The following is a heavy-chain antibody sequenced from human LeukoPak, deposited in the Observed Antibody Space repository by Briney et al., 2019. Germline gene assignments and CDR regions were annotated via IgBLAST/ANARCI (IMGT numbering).Heavy chain of an antibody. J-gene: IGHJ5*02. CDR1: GASVSSGNYF. V-gene: IGHV4-61*02. Sequence: SQTLSLTCSVSGASVSSGNYFWTWIRQPTGKGLEWIGRLSTSGNTNYNPSLESRVTISGDTSKNQFSLQLRSVTAADTAVYYCTRALGINVVCEWFDPWGREPWSPSPQ. CDR3: TRALGINVVCEWFDP. CDR2: LSTSGNT. D-gene: IGHD2-8*01.